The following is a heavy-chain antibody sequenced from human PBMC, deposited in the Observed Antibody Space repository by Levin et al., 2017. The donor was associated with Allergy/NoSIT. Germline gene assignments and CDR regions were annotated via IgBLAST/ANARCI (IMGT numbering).Heavy chain of an antibody. D-gene: IGHD1-1*01. CDR3: ARENWNAGLGWFDP. J-gene: IGHJ5*02. V-gene: IGHV4-59*01. CDR2: IYYSGST. Sequence: PSETLSLTCTVSGGSISSYYWSWIRQPPGKGLEWIGYIYYSGSTNYNPSLKSRVTISVDTSKNQFSLKLSSVTAADTAVYYCARENWNAGLGWFDPWGQGTLVTVSS. CDR1: GGSISSYY.